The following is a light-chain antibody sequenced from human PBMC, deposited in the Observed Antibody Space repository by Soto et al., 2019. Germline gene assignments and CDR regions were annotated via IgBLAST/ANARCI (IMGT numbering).Light chain of an antibody. J-gene: IGLJ3*02. Sequence: QSVLTQPASESGSPGQSITLSCTGTSSDVGANNAVSWYQQHTGKAPKLIIYEVRNRPPGVSNRFSGSKSCNAASLTISGLQAEDEADYYCSSYTSTPTWVFGVGTKLTVL. CDR3: SSYTSTPTWV. CDR1: SSDVGANNA. CDR2: EVR. V-gene: IGLV2-14*01.